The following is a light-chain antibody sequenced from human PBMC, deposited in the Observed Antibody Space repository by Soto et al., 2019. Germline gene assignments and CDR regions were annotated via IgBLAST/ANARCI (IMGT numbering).Light chain of an antibody. Sequence: QSALTQPASVSGSPGQSITISCTGTSSDVGGYNYVSWYQQHPGKAPKLMIYEVSNRPSGVSNRFSGSKSGNTASLTISGLQAEDEDEYYCSSYTSSSIPYVFGTGTKLTVL. CDR1: SSDVGGYNY. CDR3: SSYTSSSIPYV. CDR2: EVS. V-gene: IGLV2-14*01. J-gene: IGLJ1*01.